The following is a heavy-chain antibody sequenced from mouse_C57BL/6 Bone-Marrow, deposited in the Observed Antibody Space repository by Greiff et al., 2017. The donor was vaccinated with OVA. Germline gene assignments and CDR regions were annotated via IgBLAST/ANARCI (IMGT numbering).Heavy chain of an antibody. D-gene: IGHD1-1*01. J-gene: IGHJ3*01. CDR2: INPSSGYT. Sequence: VQLQQSGAELAKPGASVKLSCKASGYTFTSYWMHWVKQRPGQGLEWIGYINPSSGYTTYNQKFKDKAKLTADKSSSTAYMQLSSLTYEDSAVYYCARERLLLIADWGQGTLVTVSA. CDR3: ARERLLLIAD. V-gene: IGHV1-7*01. CDR1: GYTFTSYW.